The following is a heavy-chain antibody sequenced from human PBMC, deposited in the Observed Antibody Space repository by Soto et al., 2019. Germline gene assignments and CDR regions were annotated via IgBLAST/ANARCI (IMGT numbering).Heavy chain of an antibody. CDR2: VSPDSGNA. CDR3: EVTTGY. Sequence: AASVKVSCKTSGYTFTDYDINWIRQAPGQGLEWMGWVSPDSGNAGYAPQFQGRVSMTSDTSISTVYMELSSLRAEDTAVYFCEVTTGYWGQGTMVTVSS. J-gene: IGHJ4*02. V-gene: IGHV1-8*01. CDR1: GYTFTDYD. D-gene: IGHD2-21*02.